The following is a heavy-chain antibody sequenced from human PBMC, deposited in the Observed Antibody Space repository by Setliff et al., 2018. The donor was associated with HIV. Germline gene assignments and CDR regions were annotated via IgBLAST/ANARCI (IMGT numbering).Heavy chain of an antibody. CDR3: ARSWYQLLLGAFDI. V-gene: IGHV4-4*08. D-gene: IGHD2-2*01. J-gene: IGHJ3*02. CDR1: GGSISSYC. Sequence: PSETLSLTCTVSGGSISSYCWSWIRQPPGKGLEWIGYIYTSGSTNYNPSLKSRVTISVDTSKNQFSLKLSSVTAADTAVYYCARSWYQLLLGAFDIWGQGTMVTVSS. CDR2: IYTSGST.